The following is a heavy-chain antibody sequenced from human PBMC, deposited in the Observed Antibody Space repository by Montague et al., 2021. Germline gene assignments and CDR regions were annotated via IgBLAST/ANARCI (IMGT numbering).Heavy chain of an antibody. V-gene: IGHV4-59*01. D-gene: IGHD3-22*01. CDR3: ARQGFYESGGFFI. CDR1: GDSINGWY. J-gene: IGHJ4*02. CDR2: AFYSGAT. Sequence: ETLSLTCSVSGDSINGWYWSWIRQPPGKGLEWIGSAFYSGATNYNPSLKSRVTMSADTSKNQVSLKVNSVTAADTAVYYCARQGFYESGGFFIWGLGTLVTVSS.